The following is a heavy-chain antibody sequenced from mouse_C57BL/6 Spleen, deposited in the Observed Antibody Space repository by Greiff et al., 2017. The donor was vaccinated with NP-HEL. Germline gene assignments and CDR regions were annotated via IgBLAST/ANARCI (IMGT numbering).Heavy chain of an antibody. CDR2: INPNNGGT. V-gene: IGHV1-18*01. J-gene: IGHJ4*01. CDR1: GYTFTDYN. Sequence: EVQLQQSGPELVKPGASVKIPCKASGYTFTDYNMDWVKQSHGKSLEWIGDINPNNGGTIYNQKFKGKATLTVDKSSSTAYMELRSLTSEDTAVYYCARSMMVTTLDYYAMDYWGQGTSVTVSS. CDR3: ARSMMVTTLDYYAMDY. D-gene: IGHD2-3*01.